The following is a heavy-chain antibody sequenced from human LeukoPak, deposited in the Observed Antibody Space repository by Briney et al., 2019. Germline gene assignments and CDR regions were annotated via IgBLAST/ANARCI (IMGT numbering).Heavy chain of an antibody. CDR2: IRYDGSNK. CDR3: AKGGARGALWDTFDY. V-gene: IGHV3-30*02. CDR1: GFTFSSYG. J-gene: IGHJ4*02. Sequence: GGSLGLSCAASGFTFSSYGTHWVRQAPGKGLEWVAFIRYDGSNKYYADSVKGRFTISRDNSKNTLYLQMNSLRAEDTAVYYCAKGGARGALWDTFDYWGQGTLVTVSS. D-gene: IGHD3-10*01.